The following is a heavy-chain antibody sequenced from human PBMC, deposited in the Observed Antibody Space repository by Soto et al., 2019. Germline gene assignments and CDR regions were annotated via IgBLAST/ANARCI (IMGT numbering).Heavy chain of an antibody. D-gene: IGHD4-17*01. J-gene: IGHJ6*02. CDR2: IYYSGST. Sequence: PSETLSLTCTVSGGSISSSSYYWGWIRQPPGKGLEWIGSIYYSGSTYYNPSLKSRVTISVDTSKNQSSLKLSSVTAADTAVYYCARHKGGPTVTTPGGGYYYGMDVWRQGTTVTVSS. CDR3: ARHKGGPTVTTPGGGYYYGMDV. V-gene: IGHV4-39*01. CDR1: GGSISSSSYY.